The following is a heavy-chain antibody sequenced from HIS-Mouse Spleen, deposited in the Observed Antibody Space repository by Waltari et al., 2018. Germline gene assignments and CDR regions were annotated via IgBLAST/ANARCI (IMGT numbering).Heavy chain of an antibody. Sequence: EVQLVESGGGLVQPGGSLRLSCAASGFTFSSYSMNWVRQAPGKGLEWVSYISSSSSTIYYADSVKGRFTISRDNAKNSLYLQMNSLRAEDTAVYYCASGGSYSDFDYWGQGTLVTVSS. CDR1: GFTFSSYS. CDR3: ASGGSYSDFDY. CDR2: ISSSSSTI. J-gene: IGHJ4*02. D-gene: IGHD1-26*01. V-gene: IGHV3-48*01.